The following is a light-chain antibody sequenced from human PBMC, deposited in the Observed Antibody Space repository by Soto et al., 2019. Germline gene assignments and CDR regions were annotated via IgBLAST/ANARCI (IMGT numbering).Light chain of an antibody. Sequence: EIVLTQSPATLSLSPGERATLSCRASQRVSSYLAWYQQKPGQAPRLLIYDASNRATGIPARFSGSGSGTDFTLTVNSLEPEDFAVYYCQQRSNWPRTFGQGTKLEIK. CDR3: QQRSNWPRT. CDR1: QRVSSY. J-gene: IGKJ2*01. CDR2: DAS. V-gene: IGKV3-11*01.